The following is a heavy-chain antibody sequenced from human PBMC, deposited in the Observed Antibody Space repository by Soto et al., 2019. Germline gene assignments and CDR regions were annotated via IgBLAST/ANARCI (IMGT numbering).Heavy chain of an antibody. CDR3: ARGGGVYYFDY. V-gene: IGHV4-59*01. Sequence: SEILALTLTVSVTSISSSYWTLFRHPPGEGLEWIGYIYYSGITDYNPSLKSRVTLSVDTSKSQFSLKLSSVTAADTAVYYCARGGGVYYFDYWGQGTLVTVS. CDR1: VTSISSSY. D-gene: IGHD2-8*02. J-gene: IGHJ4*02. CDR2: IYYSGIT.